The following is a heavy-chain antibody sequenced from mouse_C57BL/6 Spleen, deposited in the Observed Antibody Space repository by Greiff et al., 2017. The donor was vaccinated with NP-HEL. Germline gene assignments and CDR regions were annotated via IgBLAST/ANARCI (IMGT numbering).Heavy chain of an antibody. Sequence: VQLQQSGAELVRPGASVKISCKASGYAFSSYWMNWVKQRPGQGLEWIGQIYPGDGDTNYNGKFKGKATLTADKSSSTAYMQLSSLTSEDSAVYFCARGGFIPSFDDWGQGTTLTVSS. CDR3: ARGGFIPSFDD. J-gene: IGHJ2*01. CDR1: GYAFSSYW. D-gene: IGHD1-1*01. V-gene: IGHV1-80*01. CDR2: IYPGDGDT.